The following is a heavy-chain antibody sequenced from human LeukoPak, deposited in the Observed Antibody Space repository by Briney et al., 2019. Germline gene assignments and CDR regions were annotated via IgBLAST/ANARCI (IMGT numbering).Heavy chain of an antibody. V-gene: IGHV5-51*01. D-gene: IGHD6-13*01. CDR3: ARLYRSWYGEIDY. J-gene: IGHJ4*02. Sequence: GESLKISCKGSGYSFTSYWIGWVRPMPGKGLEWMGIIYPGDSDTRYSPSFQGQVTISADKSIRTAYLQWSSLKASDTAMYYCARLYRSWYGEIDYWGQGTLVTASS. CDR2: IYPGDSDT. CDR1: GYSFTSYW.